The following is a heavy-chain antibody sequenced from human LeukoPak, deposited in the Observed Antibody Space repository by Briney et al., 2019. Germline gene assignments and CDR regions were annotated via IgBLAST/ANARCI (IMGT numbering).Heavy chain of an antibody. J-gene: IGHJ4*02. D-gene: IGHD3-10*01. CDR1: GLTFTSYW. CDR3: VRDSSTPDY. Sequence: PGGSLRLSCAASGLTFTSYWMSWVRQAPGKGLAWVANINQDGSEKYYVDSVKGRFTISRDNARNSLHLQMNSLRAEDTAVYYCVRDSSTPDYWGQGTLVTVSS. CDR2: INQDGSEK. V-gene: IGHV3-7*01.